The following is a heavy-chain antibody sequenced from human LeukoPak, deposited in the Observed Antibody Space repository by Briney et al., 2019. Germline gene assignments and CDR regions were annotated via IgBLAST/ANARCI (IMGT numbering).Heavy chain of an antibody. CDR3: ARDKYYYDSSGYYYIDY. D-gene: IGHD3-22*01. CDR1: GGSISSYY. J-gene: IGHJ4*02. CDR2: IHTSGSI. V-gene: IGHV4-4*07. Sequence: PSETLSLTCTVSGGSISSYYWSWIRQPAGKGLEWIGCIHTSGSINYNPSLKSRVTMSVDTSKNQFSLKLSSVTAADTAVYYCARDKYYYDSSGYYYIDYWGQGTLVTVSS.